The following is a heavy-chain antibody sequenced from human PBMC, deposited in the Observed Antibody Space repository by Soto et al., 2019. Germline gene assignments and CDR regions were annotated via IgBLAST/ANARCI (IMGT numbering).Heavy chain of an antibody. CDR3: SRAHAGGDYYDSSCYLSLGMDV. CDR2: IYYSGST. CDR1: GGSISSGDYY. J-gene: IGHJ6*02. V-gene: IGHV4-30-4*01. D-gene: IGHD3-22*01. Sequence: PSETLSLTCTVSGGSISSGDYYWSWIRQPPWKGLEWIGYIYYSGSTYYNQSLKSRVTISVDTSKNQFSLKLSSVTAADTAVYYCSRAHAGGDYYDSSCYLSLGMDVWGQGXTVTVYS.